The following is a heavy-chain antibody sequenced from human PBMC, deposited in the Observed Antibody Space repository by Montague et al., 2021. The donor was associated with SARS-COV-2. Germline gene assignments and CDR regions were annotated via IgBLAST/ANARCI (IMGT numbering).Heavy chain of an antibody. D-gene: IGHD3-9*01. V-gene: IGHV4-61*01. CDR3: AREPQPYYDILTGYYLDAFDT. Sequence: SETLSLTCTVSGGSVSSGSYYWSWIRQPPGKGLEWIGYIYYSGSTNYNPSLKSRVTISVDTSKNQFSLKLSSVTAADTAVYYCAREPQPYYDILTGYYLDAFDTGGHGTMVTGSS. J-gene: IGHJ3*02. CDR2: IYYSGST. CDR1: GGSVSSGSYY.